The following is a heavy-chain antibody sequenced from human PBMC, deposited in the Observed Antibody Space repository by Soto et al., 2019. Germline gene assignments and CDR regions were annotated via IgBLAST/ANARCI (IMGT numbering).Heavy chain of an antibody. CDR2: IKRKIDGEAT. CDR1: GFSFSNAW. J-gene: IGHJ6*02. Sequence: EVQLVESGGGLVKPGGSLRLSCAASGFSFSNAWMNWVRQAPGKGLEWVGRIKRKIDGEATHYAAPVKGRFTVLRDDSKSALYLQMNSLKGDDTAVYYCTTGSVEGVWGQGTTVTVS. D-gene: IGHD2-15*01. V-gene: IGHV3-15*07. CDR3: TTGSVEGV.